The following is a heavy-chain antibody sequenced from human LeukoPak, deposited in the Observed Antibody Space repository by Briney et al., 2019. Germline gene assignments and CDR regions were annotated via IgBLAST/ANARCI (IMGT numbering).Heavy chain of an antibody. CDR3: ARDVRAASGGSCYSCYYYGMDV. J-gene: IGHJ6*02. CDR1: GYTFTSYG. Sequence: ASVKVSCKASGYTFTSYGISWVRQAPGQGLEWMGWISAYNGNRNYAQKLQGRVTMTTDTSTSTAYMELRSLRSDDTAVYYCARDVRAASGGSCYSCYYYGMDVWGQGTTVTVSS. V-gene: IGHV1-18*01. D-gene: IGHD2-15*01. CDR2: ISAYNGNR.